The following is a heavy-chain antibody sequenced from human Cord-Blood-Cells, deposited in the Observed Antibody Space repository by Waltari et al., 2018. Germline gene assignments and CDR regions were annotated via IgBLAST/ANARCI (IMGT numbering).Heavy chain of an antibody. CDR2: IITIFGTA. D-gene: IGHD2-2*01. CDR3: ARDRLGYCSSTSCYYFDY. V-gene: IGHV1-69*01. J-gene: IGHJ4*02. CDR1: GGTFSSYA. Sequence: QVQLVQSGAEVKKPGSSVKVSCKASGGTFSSYAISWVRQAPGQGLEWMGGIITIFGTANYAQKCQGRVTITADESTSTAYMELSSLRSEDTAVYYCARDRLGYCSSTSCYYFDYWGQGTLVTVSS.